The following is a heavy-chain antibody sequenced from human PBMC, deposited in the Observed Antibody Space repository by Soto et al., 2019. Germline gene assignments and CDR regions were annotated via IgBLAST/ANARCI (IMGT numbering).Heavy chain of an antibody. CDR2: ISSTTSYT. Sequence: QVQLVESGGGLVKPGGSLRLSCAASGFTFSDYYMSWIRQAPGKGLEWVSYISSTTSYTKSADSVKGRFTIARDNAKNSLYLQMTSLRPEDTAVYHCAREGGAVGVDYWGQGTLVIVSS. CDR3: AREGGAVGVDY. D-gene: IGHD6-13*01. V-gene: IGHV3-11*05. J-gene: IGHJ4*02. CDR1: GFTFSDYY.